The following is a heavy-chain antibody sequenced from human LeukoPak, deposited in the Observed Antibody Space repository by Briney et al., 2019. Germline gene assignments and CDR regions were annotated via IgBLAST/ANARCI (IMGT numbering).Heavy chain of an antibody. D-gene: IGHD6-6*01. V-gene: IGHV4-34*01. CDR3: ARDTSYAFDI. J-gene: IGHJ3*02. Sequence: SETLSLTCAVYGGSFSGYYWSWIRQPPGKGLEWIGEINHSGSTNYNPSLKSRVTISVDTSKNQFPLKLSSVTAADTAVYYCARDTSYAFDIWGQGTMVTVSS. CDR1: GGSFSGYY. CDR2: INHSGST.